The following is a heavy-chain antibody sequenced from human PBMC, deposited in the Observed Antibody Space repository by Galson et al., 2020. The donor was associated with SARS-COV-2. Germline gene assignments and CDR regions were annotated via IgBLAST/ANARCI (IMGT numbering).Heavy chain of an antibody. CDR2: ISGAGTT. CDR3: TKGHNVYSGSYYDC. Sequence: GGSLRLSCADSGFTFSSYAMNWGRQAPGKGLEWVSVISGAGTTYYADSVKGRFTISRDNSKNTLYLQMNSLRAEDTAVYYCTKGHNVYSGSYYDCWGHGSLVTVSS. CDR1: GFTFSSYA. D-gene: IGHD1-26*01. V-gene: IGHV3-23*01. J-gene: IGHJ4*01.